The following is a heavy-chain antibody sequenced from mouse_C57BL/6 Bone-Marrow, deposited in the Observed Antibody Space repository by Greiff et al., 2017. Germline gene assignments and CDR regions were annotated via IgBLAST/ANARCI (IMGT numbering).Heavy chain of an antibody. J-gene: IGHJ2*01. CDR3: ARDSPTGTLDY. V-gene: IGHV5-16*01. CDR2: INYDGSST. CDR1: GFTFSDYY. Sequence: DVKLVESEGGLVQPGSSMKLSCTASGFTFSDYYMAWVRQVPEKGLEWVANINYDGSSTYYLDSLKSRFIISRDNAKNILYLQMSSLKSEDTATYYCARDSPTGTLDYWGQGTTLTVSS. D-gene: IGHD4-1*02.